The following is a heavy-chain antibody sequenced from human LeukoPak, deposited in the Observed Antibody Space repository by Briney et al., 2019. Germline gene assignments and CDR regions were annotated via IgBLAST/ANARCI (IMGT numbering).Heavy chain of an antibody. V-gene: IGHV3-21*01. CDR2: ISSSSSYI. D-gene: IGHD6-19*01. Sequence: PGGSLRLSCAASGFTFSSYSMNWVRQAPGKGLEWVSSISSSSSYIYYADSVKGRFTISRDNAKNSLYLQMNSLRAEDTAVYYCARGHSSGWYGEVFDYWGQGTLVTVSS. CDR1: GFTFSSYS. J-gene: IGHJ4*02. CDR3: ARGHSSGWYGEVFDY.